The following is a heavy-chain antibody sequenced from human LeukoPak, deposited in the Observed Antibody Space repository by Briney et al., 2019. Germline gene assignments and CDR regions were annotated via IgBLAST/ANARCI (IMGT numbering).Heavy chain of an antibody. J-gene: IGHJ3*02. CDR1: GFTFISYG. V-gene: IGHV3-30*18. CDR2: ISYDGSNK. Sequence: GRSLRLSCAASGFTFISYGMHWVRQAPGKGLEWVAVISYDGSNKYYADSVKGRFTISRDNSKNTLYLQMNSLRAEDTAVYYCAKDRDAFDIWGQATMVTVSS. CDR3: AKDRDAFDI.